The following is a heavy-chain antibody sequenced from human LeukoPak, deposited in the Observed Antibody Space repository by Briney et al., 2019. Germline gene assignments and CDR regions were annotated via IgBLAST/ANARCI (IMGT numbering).Heavy chain of an antibody. CDR2: ISGSGGST. CDR3: AKLRGIPT. D-gene: IGHD2-15*01. Sequence: ETLSLTCAASGVSFSGYYLSWVRQAPGKGLECISGISGSGGSTYYADSVKGRFTISRDNSKNTLYLQMNILRAEDTAVYYCAKLRGIPTWGQGTLVIVSS. J-gene: IGHJ5*02. CDR1: GVSFSGYY. V-gene: IGHV3-23*01.